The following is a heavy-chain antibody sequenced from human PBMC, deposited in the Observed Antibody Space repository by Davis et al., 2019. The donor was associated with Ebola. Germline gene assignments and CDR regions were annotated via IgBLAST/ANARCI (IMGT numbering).Heavy chain of an antibody. CDR3: ARDLYYNSLDH. CDR2: IGYDGSNK. V-gene: IGHV3-33*01. CDR1: GFTFTTYG. D-gene: IGHD3-3*01. Sequence: GESLKISCAASGFTFTTYGVHWVRQAPGKGLEWVTLIGYDGSNKQYVDPVKDRFTISRDDSKSTVYLQMNSLRAEDTAMYYCARDLYYNSLDHWGQGTLLIVSS. J-gene: IGHJ4*02.